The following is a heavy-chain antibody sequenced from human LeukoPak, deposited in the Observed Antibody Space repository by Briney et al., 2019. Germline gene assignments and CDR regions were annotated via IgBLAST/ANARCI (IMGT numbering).Heavy chain of an antibody. V-gene: IGHV4-34*01. J-gene: IGHJ5*02. CDR3: ARGHTMVRGVNAWFDP. CDR2: INHSGST. Sequence: SETLSLTCAVYGGSFSGYYWSWLRQPPGKGLEWVGEINHSGSTNYNPSLKSRVTISVDTSNNHFSLKLSSVTAADTAVYYCARGHTMVRGVNAWFDPLGQGTLVTVSS. CDR1: GGSFSGYY. D-gene: IGHD3-10*01.